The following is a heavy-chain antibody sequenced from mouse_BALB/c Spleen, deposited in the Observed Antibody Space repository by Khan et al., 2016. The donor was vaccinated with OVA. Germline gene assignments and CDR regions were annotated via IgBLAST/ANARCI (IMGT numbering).Heavy chain of an antibody. V-gene: IGHV9-3-1*01. CDR1: GYTFTSYG. Sequence: QIQLVQSGPELKKPGETVKISCKASGYTFTSYGMNWVKQSPGKALKWMGWINTYTGEPTYADDFKGRFAFSLETSASTAYLQINNLKNEDTVTYFCARPPYFSYTLDHWGQGTSVTVSS. J-gene: IGHJ4*01. CDR3: ARPPYFSYTLDH. CDR2: INTYTGEP. D-gene: IGHD2-10*01.